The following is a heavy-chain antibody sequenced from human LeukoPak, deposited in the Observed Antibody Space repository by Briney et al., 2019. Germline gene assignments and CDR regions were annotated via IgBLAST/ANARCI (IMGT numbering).Heavy chain of an antibody. CDR2: IYYGGSA. J-gene: IGHJ4*02. Sequence: SETLSLTCTVSGGSISSNNYYWGWIRQPPGKGLEWIGSIYYGGSAYYNPSLKSRVTISVDTSKNHFSLKLSSVTAADTAVYYCARGNWNDVVGYYFDYWGQGTLVTVSS. V-gene: IGHV4-39*02. D-gene: IGHD1-1*01. CDR3: ARGNWNDVVGYYFDY. CDR1: GGSISSNNYY.